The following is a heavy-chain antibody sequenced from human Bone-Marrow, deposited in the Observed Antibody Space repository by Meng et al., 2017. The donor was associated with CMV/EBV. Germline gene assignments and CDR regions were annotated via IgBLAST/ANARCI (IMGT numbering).Heavy chain of an antibody. CDR1: GGSFSGYY. D-gene: IGHD3-16*01. CDR3: ARLPFQRHRPQYYYGMDV. V-gene: IGHV4-34*01. Sequence: GSLRLSCAVYGGSFSGYYWSWIRQPPGKGLEWIGEINHSGSTYYNPSLKSRVTISVDTSKNQFSLKLSSVTAADTAVYYCARLPFQRHRPQYYYGMDVWGQGTTVTVSS. J-gene: IGHJ6*02. CDR2: INHSGST.